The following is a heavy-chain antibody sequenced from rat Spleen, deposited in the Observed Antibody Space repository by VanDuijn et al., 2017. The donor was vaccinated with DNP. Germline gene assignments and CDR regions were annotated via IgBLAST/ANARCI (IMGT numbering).Heavy chain of an antibody. J-gene: IGHJ2*01. V-gene: IGHV2-19*01. Sequence: QPPGKGLEWMGRVQSGGSTDYNSGLKSRLSISRDTSKSQVFLKMNSLQTDDTGTYYCTSDSLNSSSFVYWGQGVMVTVSS. CDR2: VQSGGST. D-gene: IGHD1-2*01. CDR3: TSDSLNSSSFVY.